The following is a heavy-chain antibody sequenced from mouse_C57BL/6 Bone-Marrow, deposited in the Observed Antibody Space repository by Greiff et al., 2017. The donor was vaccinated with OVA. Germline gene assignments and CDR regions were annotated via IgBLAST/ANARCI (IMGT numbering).Heavy chain of an antibody. V-gene: IGHV1-69*01. CDR2: IDPSDSYT. D-gene: IGHD1-1*01. CDR3: ANDYGSSYRRFDY. J-gene: IGHJ2*01. CDR1: GYTFTSYW. Sequence: QVQLQQPGAELVMPGASVKLSCKASGYTFTSYWMHWVKQRPGQGLEWIGEIDPSDSYTNYNQKFKGKSTLTVDKSSSTAYMQLSSLTSEDSAVYYCANDYGSSYRRFDYWGQGTTLTVSS.